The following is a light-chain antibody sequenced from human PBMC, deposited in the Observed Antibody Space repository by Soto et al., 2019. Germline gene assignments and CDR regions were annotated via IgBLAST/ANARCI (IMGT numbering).Light chain of an antibody. V-gene: IGKV3-11*01. Sequence: DIVMKKSPATLSVAPGERVNLSCRASQGVSRKLAWYQQKPGQAPRLLIYDASNRAIGIPARFSGSGSGTDFTLTISSLEPEDFAVYYCQQRSNWPLTFGGGTKVDIK. CDR1: QGVSRK. J-gene: IGKJ4*01. CDR3: QQRSNWPLT. CDR2: DAS.